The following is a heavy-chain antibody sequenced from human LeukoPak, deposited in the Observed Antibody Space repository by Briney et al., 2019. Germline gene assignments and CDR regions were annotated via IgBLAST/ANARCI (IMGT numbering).Heavy chain of an antibody. CDR3: AKDSGGYSYGLAFDY. D-gene: IGHD5-18*01. Sequence: GGSLRLPCAASGFTFSDYYMSWIRQAPGKGLGWVAFIRYDGSNKYYADSVKGRFTISRDNSKNTLYLQMNSLRAEDTAVYYCAKDSGGYSYGLAFDYWGQGTLVTVSS. CDR2: IRYDGSNK. V-gene: IGHV3-30*02. CDR1: GFTFSDYY. J-gene: IGHJ4*02.